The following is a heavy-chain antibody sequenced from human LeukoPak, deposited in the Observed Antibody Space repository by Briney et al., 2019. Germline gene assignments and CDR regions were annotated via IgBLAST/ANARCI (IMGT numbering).Heavy chain of an antibody. V-gene: IGHV1-46*01. CDR3: ASTLITMVRGVIDDY. D-gene: IGHD3-10*01. CDR1: GYTFTSYY. Sequence: ASVKVSCKASGYTFTSYYMHWVRQAPGQGLEWMGIINPSGGSTSYARKFQGRVTMTRDTSTSTVYMELSSLRSEDTAVYYCASTLITMVRGVIDDYWGQGTLVTVSS. J-gene: IGHJ4*02. CDR2: INPSGGST.